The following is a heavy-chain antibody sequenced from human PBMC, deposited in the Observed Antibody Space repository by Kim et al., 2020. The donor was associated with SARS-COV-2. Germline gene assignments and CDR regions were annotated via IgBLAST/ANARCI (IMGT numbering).Heavy chain of an antibody. V-gene: IGHV3-48*02. CDR1: GFTFSSYS. CDR2: ISSSSSTI. J-gene: IGHJ6*02. CDR3: ARDPGSAVAVLGVRFWDGDYYYGMDV. D-gene: IGHD6-19*01. Sequence: GGSLRLSCAASGFTFSSYSMNWVRQAPGKGLEWVSYISSSSSTIYYADSVKGRFTISRDNAKNSLYLQMNSLRDEDTAVYYCARDPGSAVAVLGVRFWDGDYYYGMDVWGQGTTVTVSS.